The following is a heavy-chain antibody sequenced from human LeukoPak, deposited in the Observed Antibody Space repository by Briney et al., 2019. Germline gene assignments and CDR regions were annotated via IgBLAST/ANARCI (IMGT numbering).Heavy chain of an antibody. D-gene: IGHD6-19*01. V-gene: IGHV3-21*01. CDR2: ISSSSSYI. J-gene: IGHJ4*02. CDR1: GFTFSSYS. Sequence: GGSLRLSCAASGFTFSSYSMNWVRQAPGKGLEWVSSISSSSSYIYYADSVKGRFTISRDNAKNSLYLQMNSLRAEDTAVYYCARDVHSSGWYVGSGYFDYWGQGTLVTLSS. CDR3: ARDVHSSGWYVGSGYFDY.